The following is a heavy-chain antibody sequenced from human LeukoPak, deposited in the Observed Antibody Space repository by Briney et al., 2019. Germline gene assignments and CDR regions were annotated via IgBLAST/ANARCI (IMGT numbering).Heavy chain of an antibody. CDR2: ISDGGDNT. D-gene: IGHD6-25*01. Sequence: GGSLRLSCAASGFTFSSSAMSWVRQAPGKGLKWVSAISDGGDNTYYADSVKGRFTISRDSSKNTLYLQMNSLRAEDTGIYYCVRNAASDFYYYMGVWGRGTTLIVS. J-gene: IGHJ6*03. CDR3: VRNAASDFYYYMGV. V-gene: IGHV3-23*01. CDR1: GFTFSSSA.